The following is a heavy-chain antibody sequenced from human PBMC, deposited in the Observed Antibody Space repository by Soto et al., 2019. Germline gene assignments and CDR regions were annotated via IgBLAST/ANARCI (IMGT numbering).Heavy chain of an antibody. Sequence: QVQLVQSGAEVKKPGSSVKVSCKASGGTFSSYTISWVRQAPGQGLEWMGRIIPILAISNYAQKFQGRVTITADKSTSTAYMELSRLRSEDTAVYYCARAHYYDSSGYYDVFDYWGQGTLVTVSS. J-gene: IGHJ4*02. CDR1: GGTFSSYT. CDR2: IIPILAIS. V-gene: IGHV1-69*02. D-gene: IGHD3-22*01. CDR3: ARAHYYDSSGYYDVFDY.